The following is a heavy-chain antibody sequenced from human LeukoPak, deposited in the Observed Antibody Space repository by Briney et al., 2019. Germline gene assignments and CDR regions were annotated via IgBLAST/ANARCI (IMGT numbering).Heavy chain of an antibody. J-gene: IGHJ4*02. Sequence: QSGGSLRLSCAASGFTFSSYAMSWVRQAPGKGLEWVSGISGSVDSTYYADSVKGRFTISRDNSKKTMYLQMNSLRAEDTAVYCCTKDQWDYGDYGDYWGQGTLVTVSS. D-gene: IGHD4-17*01. CDR1: GFTFSSYA. CDR3: TKDQWDYGDYGDY. V-gene: IGHV3-23*01. CDR2: ISGSVDST.